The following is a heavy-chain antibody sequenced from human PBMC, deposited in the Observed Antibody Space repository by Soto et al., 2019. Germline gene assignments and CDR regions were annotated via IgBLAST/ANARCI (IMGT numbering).Heavy chain of an antibody. J-gene: IGHJ5*02. CDR3: ARQVPAAIRLGWFDP. D-gene: IGHD2-2*02. Sequence: SETLSLTCTVSGGSISRSTYHWGWIRQPPGKGLEWIGSIYYSGSTYYRPSLKSRVTISVDTSKNQFSLKLSSVTAADTAVYYCARQVPAAIRLGWFDPWGQGTLVTVSS. V-gene: IGHV4-39*01. CDR2: IYYSGST. CDR1: GGSISRSTYH.